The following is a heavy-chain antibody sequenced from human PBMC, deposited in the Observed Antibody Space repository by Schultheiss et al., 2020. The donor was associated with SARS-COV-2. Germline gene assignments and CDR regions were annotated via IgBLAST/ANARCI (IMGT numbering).Heavy chain of an antibody. V-gene: IGHV1-2*02. CDR2: INPNSGGT. J-gene: IGHJ2*01. Sequence: DSVKVSCKASGFTLSAYYIHWVRQAPGQGLEWMGWINPNSGGTNYAQKFQGRVTMTRDTSISTAYMELSRLRSDDTAVYYCAATYDFWSGYVSYWYFDLWGRGTLVT. CDR3: AATYDFWSGYVSYWYFDL. CDR1: GFTLSAYY. D-gene: IGHD3-3*01.